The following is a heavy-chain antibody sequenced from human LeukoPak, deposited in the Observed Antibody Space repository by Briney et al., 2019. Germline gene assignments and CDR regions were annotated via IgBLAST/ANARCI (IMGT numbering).Heavy chain of an antibody. CDR1: GFTFSSYG. CDR3: AKALLGYCSSTSCYSPDY. Sequence: PGGSLRLSCAASGFTFSSYGMHWVRQAPGKGLEWVAFIRYDGSNKYYADSVKGRFAISRDNSKNTLYLQMNSLRAEDTAVYYCAKALLGYCSSTSCYSPDYWGQGTLVTVSS. CDR2: IRYDGSNK. V-gene: IGHV3-30*02. J-gene: IGHJ4*02. D-gene: IGHD2-2*02.